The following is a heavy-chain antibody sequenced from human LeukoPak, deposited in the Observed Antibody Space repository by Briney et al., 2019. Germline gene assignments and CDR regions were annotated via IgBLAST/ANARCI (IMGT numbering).Heavy chain of an antibody. Sequence: PGGSLSLSFAASGFSLPNYAMAWVRQAPGKGLEWVSTINAARNTYYADSVKGRFTISRDNSKNTLYLQMNSLRAEDTAVYYCATGRSCTTCYLPDYWGQGTLVTVSS. D-gene: IGHD2-2*01. CDR3: ATGRSCTTCYLPDY. V-gene: IGHV3-23*01. CDR2: INAARNT. J-gene: IGHJ4*02. CDR1: GFSLPNYA.